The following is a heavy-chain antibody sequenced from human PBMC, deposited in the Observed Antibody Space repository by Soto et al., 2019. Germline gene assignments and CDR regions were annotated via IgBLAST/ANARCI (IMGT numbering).Heavy chain of an antibody. Sequence: GGSLRLSCAASGFTFSSYSMNWVRQAPGKGLEWVSYISSSSSTIYYADSVKGRFTISRDNAKNSLYLQMNSLRAEDTAVYYCARSGWELRSTDFDYWGQGTLVTVSS. D-gene: IGHD1-26*01. CDR3: ARSGWELRSTDFDY. CDR1: GFTFSSYS. CDR2: ISSSSSTI. J-gene: IGHJ4*02. V-gene: IGHV3-48*04.